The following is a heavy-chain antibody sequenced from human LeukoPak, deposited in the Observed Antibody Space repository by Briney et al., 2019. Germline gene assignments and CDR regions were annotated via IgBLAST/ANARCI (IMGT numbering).Heavy chain of an antibody. CDR3: ARLVSFEAGWFDP. CDR1: GGSISSSSSY. Sequence: PSETLSLTCTVSGGSISSSSSYWGWLRQPPGKGLEWIGSIYYSGSTYYNPSLKSRVTISVDTSKNQFSLKLSSVTAADTAVYYCARLVSFEAGWFDPWGQGTLVTVSS. D-gene: IGHD6-13*01. V-gene: IGHV4-39*01. J-gene: IGHJ5*02. CDR2: IYYSGST.